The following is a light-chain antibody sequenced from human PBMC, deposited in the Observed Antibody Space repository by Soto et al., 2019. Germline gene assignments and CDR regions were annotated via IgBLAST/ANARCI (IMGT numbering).Light chain of an antibody. CDR2: DAS. V-gene: IGKV1-33*01. Sequence: DIQMTQSPSSLSASVGDRVTITCQASQDISNYLNWYQQKPGKAPKLLIYDASNLETGVPSRFSASGSGTDFTFTISSLQPEDIATYYCQQYDNLLYTCGQGTKLEIK. J-gene: IGKJ2*01. CDR3: QQYDNLLYT. CDR1: QDISNY.